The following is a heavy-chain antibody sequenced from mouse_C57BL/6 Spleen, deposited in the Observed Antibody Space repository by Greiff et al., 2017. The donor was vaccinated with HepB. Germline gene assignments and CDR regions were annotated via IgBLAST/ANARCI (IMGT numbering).Heavy chain of an antibody. D-gene: IGHD1-1*01. Sequence: QVQLQQPGAELVKPGASVKLSCKASGYTFTSYWMQWVKQRPGQGLEWIGELDPSDSYTNYNQKFKGKATLTVDTSSSTAYMQLSSLTSEDSAVYYCARSRGYGSSYGYFDVWGTGTTVTVSS. CDR3: ARSRGYGSSYGYFDV. CDR1: GYTFTSYW. V-gene: IGHV1-50*01. CDR2: LDPSDSYT. J-gene: IGHJ1*03.